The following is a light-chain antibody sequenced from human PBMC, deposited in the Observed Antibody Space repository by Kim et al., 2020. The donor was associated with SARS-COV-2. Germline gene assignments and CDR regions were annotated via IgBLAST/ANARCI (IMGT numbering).Light chain of an antibody. J-gene: IGLJ1*01. Sequence: ELTQPPSASGTPGQRVTISCSGSSSNIGSNTVNWYQQLPGTAPKLLIYSNNQRPSGVPYRFSGSKSGTSASLAISGLQSEDEADYYCAAWDDSLNYVF. CDR3: AAWDDSLNYV. CDR1: SSNIGSNT. CDR2: SNN. V-gene: IGLV1-44*01.